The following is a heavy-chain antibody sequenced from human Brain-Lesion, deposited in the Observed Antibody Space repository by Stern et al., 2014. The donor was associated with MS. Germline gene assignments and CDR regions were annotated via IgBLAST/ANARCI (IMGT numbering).Heavy chain of an antibody. CDR2: IYYSGNT. CDR1: GGSVSSTSYA. D-gene: IGHD2-15*01. V-gene: IGHV4-39*01. CDR3: AGEEDIRYCSGGSCTGNWFDP. J-gene: IGHJ5*02. Sequence: QLQLQESGPGLVKPSETLSLTCTVAGGSVSSTSYAWAWIRQPPGKGLEWIGTIYYSGNTYYSPSLKSRLTISLDTSKNQFSLPLRSGPAADTAVYYCAGEEDIRYCSGGSCTGNWFDPWGQGTLVTVSS.